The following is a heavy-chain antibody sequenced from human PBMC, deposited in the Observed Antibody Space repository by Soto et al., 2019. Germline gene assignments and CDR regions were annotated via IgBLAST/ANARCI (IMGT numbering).Heavy chain of an antibody. V-gene: IGHV1-58*01. CDR3: AADPQVGATGYGMDV. Sequence: SVKVSCKASGFTFTSSAVQWVRQARGQRLEWIGWIVVGSGNTNYAQKFQERVTITRDMSTSTAYMELSSLRSEDTAVYYCAADPQVGATGYGMDVWGQGTTVTVSS. CDR1: GFTFTSSA. D-gene: IGHD1-26*01. CDR2: IVVGSGNT. J-gene: IGHJ6*02.